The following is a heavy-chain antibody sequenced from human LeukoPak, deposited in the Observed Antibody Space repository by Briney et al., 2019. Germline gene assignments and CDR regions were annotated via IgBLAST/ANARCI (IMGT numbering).Heavy chain of an antibody. CDR2: IYHSGST. J-gene: IGHJ4*02. V-gene: IGHV4-38-2*01. CDR3: ARHTPRGYYYDSSGFSVYYFGY. D-gene: IGHD3-22*01. Sequence: SETLSLTCAVSGYSISSGYYWGWIRQPPGKGLEWIGSIYHSGSTYYNPSLKSRVTISVDTSKNQFSLKLSPVTAADTAVYYCARHTPRGYYYDSSGFSVYYFGYWGQGTLVTVSS. CDR1: GYSISSGYY.